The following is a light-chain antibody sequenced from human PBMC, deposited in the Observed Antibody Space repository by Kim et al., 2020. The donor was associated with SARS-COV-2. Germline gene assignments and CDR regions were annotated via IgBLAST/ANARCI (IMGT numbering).Light chain of an antibody. Sequence: SYELTQPPSVSVAPGKTARITCGGNNIRSKSVHWYQQKPGQAPVLVIYYDSDRPSGIPERFSGSNSGNTATLTISRVEAGDEADYYCQVWDSYSDHVVFGGGTQLTVL. CDR1: NIRSKS. V-gene: IGLV3-21*04. CDR3: QVWDSYSDHVV. J-gene: IGLJ2*01. CDR2: YDS.